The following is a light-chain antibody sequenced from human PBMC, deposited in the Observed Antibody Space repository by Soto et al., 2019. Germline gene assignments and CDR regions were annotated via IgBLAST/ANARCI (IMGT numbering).Light chain of an antibody. V-gene: IGLV2-14*03. CDR1: SSDVGGYNY. Sequence: QSVLTQPASVSGSPGQSITISCTGTSSDVGGYNYVSWYQQHPGKSPKLMIYDVSNRPSGVSNRFSGSKSGNTASLTISGLQAEAEADYYCGSYTSSSTVIFGGGTQLTVL. CDR2: DVS. J-gene: IGLJ2*01. CDR3: GSYTSSSTVI.